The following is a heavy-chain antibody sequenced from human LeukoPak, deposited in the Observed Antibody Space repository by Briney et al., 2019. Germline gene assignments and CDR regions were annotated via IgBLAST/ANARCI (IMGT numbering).Heavy chain of an antibody. D-gene: IGHD6-13*01. CDR1: GGSISSGGYY. J-gene: IGHJ4*02. Sequence: SETLSLTCTVSGGSISSGGYYWSWIRQPAGKGLEWIGRIYTGGSTNYNPSLKSRVSISVDTSKNQFSLKLSSVTAADTAVYYCARDRGQQLYLDYWGQGTLVTVSS. CDR3: ARDRGQQLYLDY. V-gene: IGHV4-61*02. CDR2: IYTGGST.